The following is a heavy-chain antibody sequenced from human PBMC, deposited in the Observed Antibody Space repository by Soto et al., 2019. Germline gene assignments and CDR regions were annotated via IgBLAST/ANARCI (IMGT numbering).Heavy chain of an antibody. CDR3: ARAVTTLVAGCYYYYAMDA. V-gene: IGHV1-69*12. CDR2: IIHPFGTA. J-gene: IGHJ6*02. Sequence: QVQLVQSGAEMKKPGSSVKVSCKASGGTFRSYAISWVRQAPGQGLEWMGGIIHPFGTANYAQKFQGRVTMTADESTTTAYMEVTRLSSEDTAVYYCARAVTTLVAGCYYYYAMDAWGQGTTVTVSS. D-gene: IGHD4-17*01. CDR1: GGTFRSYA.